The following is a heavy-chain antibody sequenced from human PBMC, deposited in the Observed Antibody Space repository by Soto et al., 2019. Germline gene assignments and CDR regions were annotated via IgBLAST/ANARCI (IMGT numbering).Heavy chain of an antibody. D-gene: IGHD3-22*01. CDR2: ISAYNGDT. V-gene: IGHV1-18*01. J-gene: IGHJ4*02. CDR1: GYTFTSYG. Sequence: ASVKVSCKASGYTFTSYGISWVRQAPGQGLERMGWISAYNGDTNYAQKLQGRVTMTTDTSTSTAYMELRSLRSDDTAVYYCARDAGEYYYDSSGYFPLFDYWGQGTLVTVSS. CDR3: ARDAGEYYYDSSGYFPLFDY.